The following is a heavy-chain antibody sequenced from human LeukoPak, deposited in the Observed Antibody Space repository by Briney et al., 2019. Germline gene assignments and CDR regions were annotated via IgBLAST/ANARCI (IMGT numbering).Heavy chain of an antibody. V-gene: IGHV1-18*01. J-gene: IGHJ4*02. D-gene: IGHD3-3*01. CDR2: ISAYNGNT. Sequence: GASVKVSCKASGYTFTSYGISWVRQAPGQGLEWMGWISAYNGNTNYAQKLQGRVTMTTDTSTSTAYMELRSLRSDDTAVYYCARMLSGVEWLFFDYWGQGTLVTVSS. CDR1: GYTFTSYG. CDR3: ARMLSGVEWLFFDY.